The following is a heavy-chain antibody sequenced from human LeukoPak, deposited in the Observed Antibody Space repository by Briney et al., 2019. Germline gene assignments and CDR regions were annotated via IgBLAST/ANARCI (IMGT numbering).Heavy chain of an antibody. CDR3: AKDPYSSGWYGYFDY. J-gene: IGHJ4*02. CDR2: ISSSSSYI. Sequence: GGSLRLSCAASGFTFSSYNMNWVRQAPGKGLEWVSSISSSSSYIYYADSVKGQFTISRDNSKNTLYLQMNSLRAEDTAVYYCAKDPYSSGWYGYFDYWGQGTLVTVSS. V-gene: IGHV3-21*01. CDR1: GFTFSSYN. D-gene: IGHD6-19*01.